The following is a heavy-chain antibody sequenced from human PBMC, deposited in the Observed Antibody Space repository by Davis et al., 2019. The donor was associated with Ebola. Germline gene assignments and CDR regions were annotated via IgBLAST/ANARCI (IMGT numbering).Heavy chain of an antibody. CDR3: TRDPPYSSSWYVAI. CDR2: ISEDGSEK. J-gene: IGHJ4*02. CDR1: GFPFRSYW. V-gene: IGHV3-7*01. Sequence: PGGSLRLSCAASGFPFRSYWMSWVRQAPGKGLEWVASISEDGSEKDNADSVKGRITISRDNAKNSLYLQMNSLRAEDTAVYYCTRDPPYSSSWYVAIWGQGTLVTVSS. D-gene: IGHD6-13*01.